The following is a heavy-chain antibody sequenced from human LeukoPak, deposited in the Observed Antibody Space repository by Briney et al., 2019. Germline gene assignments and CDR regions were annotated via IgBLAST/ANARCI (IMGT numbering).Heavy chain of an antibody. V-gene: IGHV1-18*01. CDR3: ARENFTMIVSDY. CDR2: ISAYNSNT. CDR1: GYTFTSYG. J-gene: IGHJ4*02. D-gene: IGHD3-22*01. Sequence: GASVTVSCKASGYTFTSYGISWVRQAPGQGLEWMGWISAYNSNTNYAQKLQGRVTMTADTSTSTAYMELRSLRSDDTAVYYCARENFTMIVSDYWGQGTLVTVSS.